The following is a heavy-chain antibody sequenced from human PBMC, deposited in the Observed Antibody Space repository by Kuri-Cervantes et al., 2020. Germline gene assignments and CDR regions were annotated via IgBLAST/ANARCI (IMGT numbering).Heavy chain of an antibody. Sequence: GGSLRLSCAASVFTFSDYYIKWVRQAPGKGLEWVSSISSSSTIHYADSVKGRFAISRDNAKNTLYLQMNRLRAEDTAVYYCARVVVVVGATQFPGWFDPWGQGTLVTVSS. CDR2: ISSSSTI. J-gene: IGHJ5*02. D-gene: IGHD2-15*01. CDR1: VFTFSDYY. V-gene: IGHV3-69-1*01. CDR3: ARVVVVVGATQFPGWFDP.